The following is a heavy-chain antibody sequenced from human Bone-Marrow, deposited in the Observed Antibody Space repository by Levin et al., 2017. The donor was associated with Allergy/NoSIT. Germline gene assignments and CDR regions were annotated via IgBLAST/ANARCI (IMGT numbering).Heavy chain of an antibody. D-gene: IGHD3-16*02. CDR3: ARPLHLGELSLYSN. Sequence: ASVKVSCKASGYTFSDYYMHWVRQAPGQGLEWMGWINPKSGVTNYAQKFQGGVTMTRDTSISTAYMELSRLRSDDTAVYYCARPLHLGELSLYSNWGQGTLVTVSS. V-gene: IGHV1-2*02. J-gene: IGHJ4*02. CDR1: GYTFSDYY. CDR2: INPKSGVT.